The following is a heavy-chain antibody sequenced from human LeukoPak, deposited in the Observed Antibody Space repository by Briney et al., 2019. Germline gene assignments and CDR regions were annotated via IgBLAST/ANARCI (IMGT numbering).Heavy chain of an antibody. CDR3: ARDLFVVAFDY. V-gene: IGHV1-18*01. J-gene: IGHJ4*02. Sequence: AGSVTVSCKASGYTFTNYGISWVRQAPGQGLEWMGWISAYNGNTKYAQKLQGRVTITTDTSTSTAYMELRSLRSDDTAVYYCARDLFVVAFDYWGQGTLVTVSS. D-gene: IGHD2-15*01. CDR1: GYTFTNYG. CDR2: ISAYNGNT.